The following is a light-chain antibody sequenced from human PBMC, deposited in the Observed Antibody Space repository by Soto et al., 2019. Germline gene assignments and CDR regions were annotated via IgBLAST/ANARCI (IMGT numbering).Light chain of an antibody. V-gene: IGLV1-51*01. CDR3: GTWDSGLSALV. Sequence: QSVLTQPPSVSAAPGQTVTISCSGSSGNIGNNYVSWYQQVPRTAPKLLIYDDKRRPSGTPDRFTGSKSGTAATLDITGLQTGDEADHYCGTWDSGLSALVFGGGTKLTVL. J-gene: IGLJ2*01. CDR2: DDK. CDR1: SGNIGNNY.